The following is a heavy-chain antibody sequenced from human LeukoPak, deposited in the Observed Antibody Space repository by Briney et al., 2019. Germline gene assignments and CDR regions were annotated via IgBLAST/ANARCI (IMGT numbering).Heavy chain of an antibody. Sequence: GRSLRLSCAASGFTFSSYGMHWVRQAPGKGLEWVAVIWYGGSNKYYTDSVKGRFTISRDNAKNSLYLQMNSLRAEDTAVYYCARDPPGANLQWGQGTLVTVSS. J-gene: IGHJ4*02. D-gene: IGHD1-26*01. CDR3: ARDPPGANLQ. CDR2: IWYGGSNK. V-gene: IGHV3-33*08. CDR1: GFTFSSYG.